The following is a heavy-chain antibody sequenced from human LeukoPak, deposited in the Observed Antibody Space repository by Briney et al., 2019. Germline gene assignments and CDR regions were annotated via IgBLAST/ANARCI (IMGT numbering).Heavy chain of an antibody. J-gene: IGHJ3*02. Sequence: ASVKVSCKASGYTFTGYYIHWVRQAPGQGLEWMGWINPNSVGTNYAQKFQGRVTMTEDTSTDTAYMELSSLRSEDTAVYYCATDGLDIVVVPAAYDAFDIWGQGTMVTVSS. CDR1: GYTFTGYY. CDR2: INPNSVGT. V-gene: IGHV1-2*02. D-gene: IGHD2-2*01. CDR3: ATDGLDIVVVPAAYDAFDI.